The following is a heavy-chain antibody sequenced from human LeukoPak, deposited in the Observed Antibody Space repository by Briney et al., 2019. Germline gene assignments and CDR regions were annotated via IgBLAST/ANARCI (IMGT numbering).Heavy chain of an antibody. CDR3: ARCERGSSWYIEYYFDY. Sequence: GVSLRLSCAASGVSFSGYTMSWVRQAPGKGLEWVSGISSISHYIYHADSMEGRFTISRDNVKNSLYLQMTSLRAEDTAVYYCARCERGSSWYIEYYFDYWGQGTLVTVSS. J-gene: IGHJ4*02. CDR2: ISSISHYI. CDR1: GVSFSGYT. D-gene: IGHD6-13*01. V-gene: IGHV3-21*01.